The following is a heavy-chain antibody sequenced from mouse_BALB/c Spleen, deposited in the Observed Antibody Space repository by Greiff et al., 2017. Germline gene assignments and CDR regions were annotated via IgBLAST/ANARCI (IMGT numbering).Heavy chain of an antibody. D-gene: IGHD2-10*02. J-gene: IGHJ2*01. Sequence: QVQLQQSGAELAKPGASVKMSCKASGYTFTSYWMHWVKQRPGQGLEWIGYINPSTGYTEYNQKFKDKATLTADKSSSTAYMQLSSLTSEDSAVYYCARGQYGNPYWGQGTTRTVSS. CDR1: GYTFTSYW. V-gene: IGHV1-7*01. CDR3: ARGQYGNPY. CDR2: INPSTGYT.